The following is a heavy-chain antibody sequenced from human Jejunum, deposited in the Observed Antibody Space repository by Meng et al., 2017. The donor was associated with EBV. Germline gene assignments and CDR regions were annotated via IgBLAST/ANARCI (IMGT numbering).Heavy chain of an antibody. CDR3: ARLIVVVPGARGGIGP. J-gene: IGHJ5*02. V-gene: IGHV4-4*02. Sequence: QVQLQESGPGLVKPSETLSLTGAVSGGSISSNNWWSWVRQPPGKGLEWIGEMHHSGIINYNPSLKSRVTISVDKSKNQFFLKLTSVTAADTAVYYCARLIVVVPGARGGIGPWGQGTLGTVSS. CDR2: MHHSGII. CDR1: GGSISSNNW. D-gene: IGHD2-2*01.